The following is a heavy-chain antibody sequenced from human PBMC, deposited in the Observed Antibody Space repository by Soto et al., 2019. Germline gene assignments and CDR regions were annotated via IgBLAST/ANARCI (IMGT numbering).Heavy chain of an antibody. Sequence: QVQLVQSGAEVKKPGASVKVSCKASGYTFTSYDINWVRQATGQGLEWMRWMNPNIDNTGYAQKFQGRVTMTRNTSTNPAFTELSSLRFEDTVVYFGARAVRSLSRMDVWGQGTTVTVSS. D-gene: IGHD3-16*02. CDR2: MNPNIDNT. CDR1: GYTFTSYD. V-gene: IGHV1-8*01. CDR3: ARAVRSLSRMDV. J-gene: IGHJ6*02.